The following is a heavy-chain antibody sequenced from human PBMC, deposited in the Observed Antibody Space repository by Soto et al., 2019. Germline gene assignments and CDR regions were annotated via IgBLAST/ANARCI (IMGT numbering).Heavy chain of an antibody. J-gene: IGHJ4*02. CDR1: GGSFSGYY. Sequence: QVQLQQWGAGLLKPSETLSLTCAVYGGSFSGYYWSWIRQPPGKGLEWIGEINHSGSTNYNPSLKSRVTRSGDTAKNEVSLKRSSGTAADTAGDYWARARGYDIVTGYYAILHYCDYWGQGTLGTVSS. D-gene: IGHD3-9*01. CDR3: ARARGYDIVTGYYAILHYCDY. CDR2: INHSGST. V-gene: IGHV4-34*01.